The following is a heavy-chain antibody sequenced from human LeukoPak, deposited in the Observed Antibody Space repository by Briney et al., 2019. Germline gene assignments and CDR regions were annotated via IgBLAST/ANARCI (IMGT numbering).Heavy chain of an antibody. J-gene: IGHJ4*02. D-gene: IGHD1-20*01. V-gene: IGHV3-30*18. CDR3: AKDVKYNWNYIDY. Sequence: GGSLRLSCVVSGFSFSSYGMHWVRHAPGKGLEWVAVISYDGSSKYYADSVKGRFTISRDNSKNTLYLQMNSLRAEDTALYYCAKDVKYNWNYIDYWGQGALVTVSS. CDR2: ISYDGSSK. CDR1: GFSFSSYG.